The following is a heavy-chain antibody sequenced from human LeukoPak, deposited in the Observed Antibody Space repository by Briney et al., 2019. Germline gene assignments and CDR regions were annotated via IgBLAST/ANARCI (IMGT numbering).Heavy chain of an antibody. CDR2: ISWNSGSI. CDR1: GFIFNNYA. J-gene: IGHJ5*02. CDR3: AKDLSNDNWFDP. Sequence: GGSLRLSCAGSGFIFNNYAMHWVRQPPGKGLEWVSGISWNSGSIDYADSVKGRFTISRDNSKNTLYLQMNSLRAEDTAVYYCAKDLSNDNWFDPWGQGTLVTVSS. V-gene: IGHV3-9*01.